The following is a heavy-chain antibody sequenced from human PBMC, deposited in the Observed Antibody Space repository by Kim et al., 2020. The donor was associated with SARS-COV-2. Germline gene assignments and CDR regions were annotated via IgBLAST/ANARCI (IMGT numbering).Heavy chain of an antibody. D-gene: IGHD2-15*01. CDR1: GFTFSSYW. V-gene: IGHV3-74*01. Sequence: GGSLRLSCAASGFTFSSYWMHWVRQAPGKGLVWVSRINSDGSRTRYADSVKGRFTISRDNAKNTLYLQMNSLRAEDTAVYYCARDGGVRAFDIWGQGTMVTVSS. J-gene: IGHJ3*02. CDR3: ARDGGVRAFDI. CDR2: INSDGSRT.